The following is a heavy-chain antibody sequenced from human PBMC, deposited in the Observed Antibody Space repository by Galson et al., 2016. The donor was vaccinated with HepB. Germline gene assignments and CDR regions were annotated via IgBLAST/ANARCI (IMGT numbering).Heavy chain of an antibody. CDR3: ASGSSWYPHFDY. Sequence: SVKVSCKASGYTFTSYAMHWVRQAPGQRLEWMGWINAGNGYTKYSQRFQGRVTITRDTSASTAYMELSSLRSEDTAVCYCASGSSWYPHFDYWGHGTLVTVSS. J-gene: IGHJ4*01. CDR1: GYTFTSYA. V-gene: IGHV1-3*01. CDR2: INAGNGYT. D-gene: IGHD6-13*01.